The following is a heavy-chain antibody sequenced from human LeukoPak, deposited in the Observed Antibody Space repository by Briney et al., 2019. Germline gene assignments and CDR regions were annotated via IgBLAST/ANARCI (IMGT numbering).Heavy chain of an antibody. CDR3: AGNVVVPAASPEPYYYYMDV. D-gene: IGHD2-2*01. CDR1: GGTFSSYA. V-gene: IGHV1-69*13. Sequence: GASVKVSCKASGGTFSSYAISWVRQAPGQGLEWMGGIIPIFGTANYAQKFQGGVTITADESTSTAYMELSSLRSEDTAVYYCAGNVVVPAASPEPYYYYMDVWGKGTTVTVSS. CDR2: IIPIFGTA. J-gene: IGHJ6*03.